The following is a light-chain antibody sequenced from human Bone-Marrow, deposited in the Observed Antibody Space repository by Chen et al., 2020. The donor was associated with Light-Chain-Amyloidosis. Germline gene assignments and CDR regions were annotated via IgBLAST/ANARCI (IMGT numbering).Light chain of an antibody. CDR2: DDS. J-gene: IGLJ3*02. CDR1: NIGSTS. V-gene: IGLV3-21*02. CDR3: QVWDRSSDRPV. Sequence: SSVLIQPSSVPVAPGQTATTSCGGNNIGSTSVHWYQQTPGQAPLLVVYDDSDRPSGIPERLSGSNSGNTATLTISRVEAGDEADYYCQVWDRSSDRPVFGGGTKLTVL.